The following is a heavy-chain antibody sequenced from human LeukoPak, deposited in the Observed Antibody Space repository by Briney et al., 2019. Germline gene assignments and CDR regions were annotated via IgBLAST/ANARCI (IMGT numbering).Heavy chain of an antibody. V-gene: IGHV4-59*01. J-gene: IGHJ5*02. CDR2: IYYSGST. CDR1: GVSISSYY. CDR3: ARSSWNNWFDP. D-gene: IGHD3-3*01. Sequence: PSETLSLTCTVSGVSISSYYWSWLRQPPGKGLEWIGYIYYSGSTNYNPSLKSRVTISVDTSKNQFSLKLSSVTAADTAAYYCARSSWNNWFDPWGQGTLVTVSS.